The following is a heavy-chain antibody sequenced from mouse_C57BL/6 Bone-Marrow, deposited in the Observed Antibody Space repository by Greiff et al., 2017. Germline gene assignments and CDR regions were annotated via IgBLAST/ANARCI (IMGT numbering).Heavy chain of an antibody. CDR3: ARKGYDYDGDYYAMDY. Sequence: VQLQQSGPGLVQPSQSLSITCTVSGFSFTSYGVHWVRQSPGKGLEWLGVIWSGGSTDYNAAYISRLSISKDNSKSQVFFKMNSLQADDTAIYYCARKGYDYDGDYYAMDYWGQGTSVTVSS. CDR1: GFSFTSYG. V-gene: IGHV2-2*01. J-gene: IGHJ4*01. D-gene: IGHD2-4*01. CDR2: IWSGGST.